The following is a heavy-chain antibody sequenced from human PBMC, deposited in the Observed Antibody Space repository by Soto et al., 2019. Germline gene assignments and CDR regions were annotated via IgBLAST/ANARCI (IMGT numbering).Heavy chain of an antibody. V-gene: IGHV3-13*01. CDR2: IGTAGDT. Sequence: GGSLRLSCAASGFTFSSYDMHWVRQATGKGLEWVSAIGTAGDTYYPGSVKGRFTISRENAKNSLYLQMNSLRAGDTAVYYCAREGKPDIAAAGTPSYYYYMDVWGKGTTVTVSS. J-gene: IGHJ6*03. CDR1: GFTFSSYD. CDR3: AREGKPDIAAAGTPSYYYYMDV. D-gene: IGHD6-13*01.